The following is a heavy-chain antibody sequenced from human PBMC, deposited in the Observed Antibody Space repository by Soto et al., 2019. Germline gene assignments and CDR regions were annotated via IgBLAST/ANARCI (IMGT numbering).Heavy chain of an antibody. CDR1: GYTFTGYY. CDR2: INPNSGGT. J-gene: IGHJ3*02. CDR3: AIPTTYCSSTSCYYDAFDI. Sequence: GASVKVSCKASGYTFTGYYMHWVRQAPGQGLELMGWINPNSGGTNYAQKFQGRVTMTRDTSISTAYMELSRLRSDDTAVYYCAIPTTYCSSTSCYYDAFDIWGQGTMVTV. V-gene: IGHV1-2*02. D-gene: IGHD2-2*01.